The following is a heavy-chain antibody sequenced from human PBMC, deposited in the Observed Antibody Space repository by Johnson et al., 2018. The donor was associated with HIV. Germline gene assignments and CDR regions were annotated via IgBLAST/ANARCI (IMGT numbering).Heavy chain of an antibody. D-gene: IGHD1-26*01. CDR3: ARGVGSTTVAAFDI. CDR2: ISWNSGSI. J-gene: IGHJ3*02. Sequence: VQLVESGGGSVQPGRSLRLSCAASGFTFDEYAMHWVRQAPGKGLEWVSGISWNSGSIGYADSVKGRFTISRDNAKHSLYLQMNSLNADDTALYYCARGVGSTTVAAFDIWGQGTMVTVSS. V-gene: IGHV3-9*01. CDR1: GFTFDEYA.